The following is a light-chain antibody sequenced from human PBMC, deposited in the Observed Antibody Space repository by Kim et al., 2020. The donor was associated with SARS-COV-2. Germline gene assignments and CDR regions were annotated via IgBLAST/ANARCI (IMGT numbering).Light chain of an antibody. CDR3: ATWDATLNGPCV. CDR1: STRKT. Sequence: QSVLTQPPSASGTPGQTVTISCSGSSTRKTINWYQQFPGVAPKLLIYHNDQRLSGVPDRFSGSRSGTSASLAISGLQSADEAVYYCATWDATLNGPCVFGGGTQLTVL. V-gene: IGLV1-44*01. J-gene: IGLJ3*02. CDR2: HND.